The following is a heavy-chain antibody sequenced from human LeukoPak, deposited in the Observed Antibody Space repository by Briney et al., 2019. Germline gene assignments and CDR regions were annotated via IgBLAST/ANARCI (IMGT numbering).Heavy chain of an antibody. Sequence: GGSLRLSCAASGFTFSSYSMNWVRQAPGKGLEWVSSVSTSSSYIYYADSVKGRFTISRDNAKNSLYLQMNSLRAEDTAVYYCARNKKGDRYTYGHDYWGQGTLVTVSS. V-gene: IGHV3-21*01. CDR1: GFTFSSYS. CDR3: ARNKKGDRYTYGHDY. D-gene: IGHD5-18*01. J-gene: IGHJ4*02. CDR2: VSTSSSYI.